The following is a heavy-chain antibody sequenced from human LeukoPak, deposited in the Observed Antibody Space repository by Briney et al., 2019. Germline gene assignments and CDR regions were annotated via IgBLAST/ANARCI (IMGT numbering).Heavy chain of an antibody. J-gene: IGHJ3*02. CDR3: ASTGMATIIAPNGAFDI. D-gene: IGHD5-24*01. Sequence: GGSLRLSCAASGFTFSRYRMSWVRQAPGKGLEWVANIKQDGSEKYYVDSVKGRFTISRDNAKNSLYLQMNSLRAQDTAVYYCASTGMATIIAPNGAFDIWGQGTMVTVSS. CDR2: IKQDGSEK. V-gene: IGHV3-7*01. CDR1: GFTFSRYR.